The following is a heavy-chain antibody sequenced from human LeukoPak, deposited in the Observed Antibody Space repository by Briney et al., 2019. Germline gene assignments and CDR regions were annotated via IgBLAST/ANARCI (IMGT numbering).Heavy chain of an antibody. V-gene: IGHV3-23*01. D-gene: IGHD3-16*01. CDR2: ISGSGGST. J-gene: IGHJ4*02. Sequence: GGSLRLSCAASGVIFSSCAMSWVRQAPGKGLEWVSAISGSGGSTYYADSVKGRFTISRDNSKNTLYLQMNSLRAEDTAVYYCAKDLIYFDYWGQGTLVTVSS. CDR1: GVIFSSCA. CDR3: AKDLIYFDY.